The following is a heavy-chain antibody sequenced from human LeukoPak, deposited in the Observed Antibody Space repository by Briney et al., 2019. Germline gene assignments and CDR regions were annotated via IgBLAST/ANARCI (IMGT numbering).Heavy chain of an antibody. D-gene: IGHD5-12*01. CDR1: GGSLSSSSYY. V-gene: IGHV4-39*01. CDR2: LYYSGST. J-gene: IGHJ4*02. CDR3: AIHLRISGPTPFFFDY. Sequence: SETLSLTCTVSGGSLSSSSYYWGWIRQPPGKGLEWIGSLYYSGSTYYNPSLKSRVTIPVDTSRNQFSLKLSSVTAADTAVYYCAIHLRISGPTPFFFDYWGQGTLVTVSS.